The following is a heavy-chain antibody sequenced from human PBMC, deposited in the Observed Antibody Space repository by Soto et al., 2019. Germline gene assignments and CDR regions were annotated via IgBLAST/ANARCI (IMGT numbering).Heavy chain of an antibody. CDR1: GFTFSSYA. CDR2: ISYDGSNE. V-gene: IGHV3-30-3*01. D-gene: IGHD1-26*01. CDR3: ARRPYSGSYYYYYGMDV. J-gene: IGHJ6*02. Sequence: QVQLVESGGGVVQPGRSLRLSCAASGFTFSSYAMHWVRQAPGKGLEWVAVISYDGSNEYYADSVKGRFTISRDNSKNTLFLQMNSLRAEDTAVYYCARRPYSGSYYYYYGMDVWGQGTTVTVSS.